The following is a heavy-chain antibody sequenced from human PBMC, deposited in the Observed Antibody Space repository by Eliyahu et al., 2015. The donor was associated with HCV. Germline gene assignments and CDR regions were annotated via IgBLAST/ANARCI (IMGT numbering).Heavy chain of an antibody. D-gene: IGHD3-3*01. CDR3: ARDLVVMYYDFWSGYRGSGNWFDP. J-gene: IGHJ5*02. V-gene: IGHV1-18*01. CDR1: GYTFTSXG. Sequence: QVQLVQSGAEVKKPGASVKVSCKASGYTFTSXGISWVXXAPGQGLEWMGWIXAYNGNTNXAQKLQGRVTMTTDTSTSTAYMELRSLRSDDTAVYYCARDLVVMYYDFWSGYRGSGNWFDPWGQGTLVTVSS. CDR2: IXAYNGNT.